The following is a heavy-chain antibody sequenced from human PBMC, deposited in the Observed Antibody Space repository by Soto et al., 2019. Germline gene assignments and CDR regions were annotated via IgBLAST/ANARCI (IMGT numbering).Heavy chain of an antibody. CDR1: GGSISSYY. Sequence: PSETLSLTCTVSGGSISSYYWSWIRQPPGKGLEWIGYIYYSGSTNYNPSLKSRVAISVDTSKNQFSLKLSSVTAADTAVYYCARRTGDSEWEFHFDYWGQGTLVTVSS. V-gene: IGHV4-59*08. CDR2: IYYSGST. J-gene: IGHJ4*02. D-gene: IGHD1-26*01. CDR3: ARRTGDSEWEFHFDY.